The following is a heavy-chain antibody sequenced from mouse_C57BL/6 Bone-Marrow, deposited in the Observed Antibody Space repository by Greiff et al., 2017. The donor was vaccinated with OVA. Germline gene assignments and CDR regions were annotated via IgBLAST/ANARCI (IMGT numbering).Heavy chain of an antibody. CDR1: GYTFTSYW. V-gene: IGHV1-52*01. Sequence: VQLQQPGAELVRPGSSVKLSCTASGYTFTSYWMHWVKQRPIQGLEWIGNIDPSDSETHYKQKFKDKATLNVDKSSSTAYMQLSSLTSEYSEVYYWERREELRLRGWYYFDYWGKGTTLTVSS. J-gene: IGHJ2*01. CDR2: IDPSDSET. CDR3: ERREELRLRGWYYFDY. D-gene: IGHD3-2*02.